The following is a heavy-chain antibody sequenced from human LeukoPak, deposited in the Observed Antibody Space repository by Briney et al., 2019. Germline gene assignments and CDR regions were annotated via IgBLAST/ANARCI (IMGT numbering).Heavy chain of an antibody. CDR1: GXTFSDSY. CDR2: ISSSSSDT. V-gene: IGHV3-11*06. D-gene: IGHD5-24*01. CDR3: ARGSRTIELGDDY. Sequence: GGSLRLSCAASGXTFSDSYMSWIRQAPGKGLEWVSYISSSSSDTNYADSVKGRFTISRDNAKNSLYLQMNSLRAEDTAVYYCARGSRTIELGDDYWGREPWSPSPQ. J-gene: IGHJ4*02.